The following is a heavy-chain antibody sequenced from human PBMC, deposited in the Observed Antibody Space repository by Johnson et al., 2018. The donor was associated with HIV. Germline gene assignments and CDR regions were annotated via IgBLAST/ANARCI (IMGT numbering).Heavy chain of an antibody. CDR2: ISWNSGSK. V-gene: IGHV3-9*01. CDR1: GFSFSNYA. D-gene: IGHD6-19*01. CDR3: AKGRIISVAGTMDAFDI. J-gene: IGHJ3*02. Sequence: VQLVESGGGWVQPGGSLRLSCAASGFSFSNYAMTWVRQAPGKGLEWVSGISWNSGSKGYADSVKGRFTISRDNAKNSLYLQMNSLRGEDTALYYCAKGRIISVAGTMDAFDIWGQGTMVTVSS.